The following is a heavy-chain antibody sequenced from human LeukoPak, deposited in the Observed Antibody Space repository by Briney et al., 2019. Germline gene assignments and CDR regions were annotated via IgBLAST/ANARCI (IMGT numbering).Heavy chain of an antibody. Sequence: GGSLRLSCAVSGFTFSSYWMSWVRQAPGKGLEWVGNIKEDGSEKYYVDSVKGRFTISRDNAKNSLYLQMNNLRAEDTAVYYCARDSFETDIDYWGQGTLVTVSS. V-gene: IGHV3-7*01. CDR3: ARDSFETDIDY. CDR2: IKEDGSEK. J-gene: IGHJ4*02. CDR1: GFTFSSYW. D-gene: IGHD1-14*01.